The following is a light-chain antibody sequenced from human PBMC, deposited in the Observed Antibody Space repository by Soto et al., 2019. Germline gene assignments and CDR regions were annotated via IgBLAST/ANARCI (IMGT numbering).Light chain of an antibody. J-gene: IGLJ3*02. V-gene: IGLV4-69*01. CDR2: VNSDGSH. CDR1: SGHSSYA. CDR3: QTWGTGIWV. Sequence: QPVLTQSPSASASLGASVKLTCTLSSGHSSYAIAWHQQQPEKGPRYLMKVNSDGSHSKGDGIPDRFSGSSSGAERYLTISSLQSEDEADYNCQTWGTGIWVFGGGTKLTVL.